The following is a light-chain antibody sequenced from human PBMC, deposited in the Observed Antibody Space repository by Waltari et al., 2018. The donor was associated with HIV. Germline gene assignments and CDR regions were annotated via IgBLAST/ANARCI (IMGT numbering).Light chain of an antibody. CDR1: TSDVGNYNL. CDR3: FSYVGSSLWV. CDR2: DVT. V-gene: IGLV2-23*02. Sequence: QSVMTQPASVSGSPGQSITISCTGTTSDVGNYNLVSLYQQHPGKAPKTIIYDVTERPAGVSNRFSGFKSANTASLTISGVHAEDEADYYCFSYVGSSLWVFGGGTKLTVL. J-gene: IGLJ3*02.